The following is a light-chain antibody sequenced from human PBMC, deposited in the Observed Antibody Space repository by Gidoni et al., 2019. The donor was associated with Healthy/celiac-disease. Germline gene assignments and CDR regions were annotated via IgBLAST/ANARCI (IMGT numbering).Light chain of an antibody. CDR3: QQYYSYPRT. V-gene: IGKV1-8*01. J-gene: IGKJ1*01. CDR1: QGISSD. CDR2: AAS. Sequence: AIRMTQSPSSFSASTGDRVTITCRASQGISSDLAWYQQKPGKAPKLLIYAASTLQSGVPSRFSGSGSGTDFTLTISCLQSEDFATYYCQQYYSYPRTFXXXTKVEIK.